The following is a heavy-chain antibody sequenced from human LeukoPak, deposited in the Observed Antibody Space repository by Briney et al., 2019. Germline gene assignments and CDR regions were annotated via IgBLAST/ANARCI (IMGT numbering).Heavy chain of an antibody. V-gene: IGHV1-46*01. D-gene: IGHD3-10*01. CDR1: GYSFTNYY. Sequence: ASVKVPCKASGYSFTNYYMHWVRQAPGQGLEWTGIINPSGGSTSYAQKFQGRVTMTRDTSTSTVYMELSSLRSEDTAVYYCARSVSPGGGAFEIWGQGTMVTVSS. J-gene: IGHJ3*02. CDR3: ARSVSPGGGAFEI. CDR2: INPSGGST.